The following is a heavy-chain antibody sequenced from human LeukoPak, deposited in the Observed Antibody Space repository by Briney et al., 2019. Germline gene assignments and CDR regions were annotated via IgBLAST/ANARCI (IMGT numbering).Heavy chain of an antibody. CDR1: GFTFSSYW. Sequence: GGSLRLSCAASGFTFSSYWMSWVRQAPGKGLEWVSSISSSSSYIYYADSVKGRFTISRDNAKNSLYLQMNSLRAEDTAVYYCAREVVGATDYWGQGTLVTVSS. V-gene: IGHV3-21*01. CDR2: ISSSSSYI. D-gene: IGHD1-26*01. J-gene: IGHJ4*02. CDR3: AREVVGATDY.